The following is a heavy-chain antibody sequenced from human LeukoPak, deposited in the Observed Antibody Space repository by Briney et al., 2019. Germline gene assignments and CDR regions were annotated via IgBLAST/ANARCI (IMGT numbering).Heavy chain of an antibody. CDR3: ARHNDCTGGTCYIYDY. J-gene: IGHJ4*02. D-gene: IGHD2-8*02. V-gene: IGHV3-53*01. Sequence: GGSLRLSCAASGFTVSSNYMSWVRQAPGKGLEWVSVLYSGGTTYYADSVKGRFTISRDNSKNTLYLQMNSLRVEDTAVYYCARHNDCTGGTCYIYDYWGQATLVTVSS. CDR2: LYSGGTT. CDR1: GFTVSSNY.